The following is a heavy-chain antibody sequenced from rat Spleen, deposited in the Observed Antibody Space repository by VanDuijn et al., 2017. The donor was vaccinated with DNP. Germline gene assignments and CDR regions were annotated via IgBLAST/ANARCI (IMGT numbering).Heavy chain of an antibody. CDR1: GFIFSNYW. CDR3: AKGPNYGGWSDYFDY. CDR2: ITNTGGNT. Sequence: EVQLVESGGGPVQPGRSLKLSCVASGFIFSNYWMTWIRQAPGKGLEWIASITNTGGNTYYPDSVKGRFTISRVNAKSTLYLQMSKLGSEDTAIYYCAKGPNYGGWSDYFDYWGQGVMVTVSS. V-gene: IGHV5-31*01. D-gene: IGHD1-11*01. J-gene: IGHJ2*01.